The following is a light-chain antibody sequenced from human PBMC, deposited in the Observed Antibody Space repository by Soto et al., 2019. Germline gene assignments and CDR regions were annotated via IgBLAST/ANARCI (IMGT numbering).Light chain of an antibody. CDR3: QQYNSYWT. CDR1: QSVSSSY. CDR2: GAT. J-gene: IGKJ1*01. Sequence: IVLTQSPATLSLSPGERATLSCRASQSVSSSYLAWYQQKPGQAPRLLIYGATRRATGIPDRFSGSGSGTEFTLTISSLQPDDFGTYYCQQYNSYWTFGQGTKVDIK. V-gene: IGKV3D-7*01.